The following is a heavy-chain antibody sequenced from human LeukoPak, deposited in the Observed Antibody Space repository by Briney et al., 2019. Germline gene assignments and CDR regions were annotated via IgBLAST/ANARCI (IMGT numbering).Heavy chain of an antibody. D-gene: IGHD3-10*01. CDR3: AKDSLPGSD. J-gene: IGHJ4*02. V-gene: IGHV3-11*01. CDR1: GFSFSAYY. Sequence: GGSLRLSCAASGFSFSAYYMSWIRQVPGKGLDWVSFISSDGTKIYYADSVRGRFTISRDNANNSLYLQMNSLRAEDTAVYYCAKDSLPGSDWGQGTLVTVSS. CDR2: ISSDGTKI.